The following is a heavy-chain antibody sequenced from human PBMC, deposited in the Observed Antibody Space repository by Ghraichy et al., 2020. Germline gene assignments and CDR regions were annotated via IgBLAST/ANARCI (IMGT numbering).Heavy chain of an antibody. CDR1: GYTLSSHG. D-gene: IGHD2-15*01. V-gene: IGHV1-18*01. J-gene: IGHJ4*02. CDR2: ISAYNGNT. CDR3: ARDLVVVVPSTPGGGFYFDY. Sequence: ASVKVSCKASGYTLSSHGISWVRQAPGQGLEWMGWISAYNGNTNYAQNFQGRVTMTTETSTSTAYMELRSLRSDDTAVYYCARDLVVVVPSTPGGGFYFDYWGQGTLVTVSA.